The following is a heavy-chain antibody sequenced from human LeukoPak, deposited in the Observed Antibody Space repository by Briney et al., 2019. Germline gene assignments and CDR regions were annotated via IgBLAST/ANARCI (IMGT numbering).Heavy chain of an antibody. Sequence: GGSLRLSCAASGFTFDNYAMHWVRQVPGKGLEWVSTISWKSDIIGYADSVKGRFTISRDNAKSSLYLQMNSLRVEGTALYYCVKSFYASPPAGMDVWGQGTTVTVSS. J-gene: IGHJ6*02. CDR3: VKSFYASPPAGMDV. CDR1: GFTFDNYA. CDR2: ISWKSDII. D-gene: IGHD2-2*01. V-gene: IGHV3-9*01.